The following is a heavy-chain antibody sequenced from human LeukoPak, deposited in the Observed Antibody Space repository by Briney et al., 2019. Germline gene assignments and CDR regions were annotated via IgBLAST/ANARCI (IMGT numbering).Heavy chain of an antibody. CDR3: ARDGEYGTGSYYRGCFDY. Sequence: AASVKVSCKASGYSFTAFYIHWVRQAPGQGLEWMGWIHPRSGETNYAYKFRGRVTMTRDTSTSTAYMDLGSLGSDDTAVYYCARDGEYGTGSYYRGCFDYWGQGILVPVSS. V-gene: IGHV1-2*02. J-gene: IGHJ4*02. D-gene: IGHD3-10*01. CDR2: IHPRSGET. CDR1: GYSFTAFY.